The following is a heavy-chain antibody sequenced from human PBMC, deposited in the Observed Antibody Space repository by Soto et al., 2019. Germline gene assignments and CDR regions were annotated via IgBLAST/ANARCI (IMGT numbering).Heavy chain of an antibody. J-gene: IGHJ6*02. V-gene: IGHV3-73*02. Sequence: EVQLVESGGGLVQPGGSLKLSCAASGFTFSGSAMHLVRQASGKGLEWLGRIRSKANSYATAYAASVKGRFTISRDDSKNTAYLQMNSLKTEDTAVYYCTSSALIDYYYYYGMDVWGQGTTVTVSS. D-gene: IGHD3-22*01. CDR3: TSSALIDYYYYYGMDV. CDR2: IRSKANSYAT. CDR1: GFTFSGSA.